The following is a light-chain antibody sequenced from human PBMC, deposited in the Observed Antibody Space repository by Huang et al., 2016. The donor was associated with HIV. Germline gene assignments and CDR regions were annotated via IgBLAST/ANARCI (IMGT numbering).Light chain of an antibody. CDR3: QQYFLTPPLT. V-gene: IGKV1-NL1*01. CDR2: AVS. J-gene: IGKJ1*01. Sequence: DIQLTQSPSSLSASIGDRVTITCRASQDISDSLAWYQQKPGKAPELLIYAVSRLETGVPSRFSGSGSGTAYTLTITSLQPEDFATYYCQQYFLTPPLTFGQGTKLEIK. CDR1: QDISDS.